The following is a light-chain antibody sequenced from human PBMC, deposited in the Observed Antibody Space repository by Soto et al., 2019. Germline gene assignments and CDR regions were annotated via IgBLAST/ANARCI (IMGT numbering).Light chain of an antibody. V-gene: IGLV2-14*01. CDR2: EVS. J-gene: IGLJ1*01. Sequence: QSALTQPASVSGSPGQSNTISCTGTSSDVGNYKYVSWYQQHPGKAPKLMIYEVSNRPSGVSNRFSGSKSGNTASLTISGLQAEDETDYYCFSYTSSGTYVFGTGTKLTV. CDR3: FSYTSSGTYV. CDR1: SSDVGNYKY.